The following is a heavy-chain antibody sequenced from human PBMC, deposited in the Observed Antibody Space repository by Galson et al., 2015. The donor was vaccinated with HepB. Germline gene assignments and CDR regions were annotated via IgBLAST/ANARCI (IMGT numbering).Heavy chain of an antibody. CDR2: LEASGQT. CDR3: ARATLLQGVPDY. D-gene: IGHD3-10*01. CDR1: GFTVSKYD. Sequence: SLRLSCAASGFTVSKYDMHWLRQSTGNGLEWVATLEASGQTYYLGSVKGRFTISREDDKNSMNLQINSVRAGDTALYYCARATLLQGVPDYWGQGILVTVSS. J-gene: IGHJ4*02. V-gene: IGHV3-13*01.